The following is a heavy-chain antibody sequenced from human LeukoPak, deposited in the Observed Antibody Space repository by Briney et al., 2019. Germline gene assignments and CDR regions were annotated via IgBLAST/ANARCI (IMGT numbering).Heavy chain of an antibody. CDR1: GFTLTSYA. CDR3: ARRSSNFDS. Sequence: QPGRSLRLSGDASGFTLTSYAMTWVRQAPGKGLEWVSSISVNGDNTHYADSVKGRFTISRDNSKHKLYLQMNSLRADDTAVSYCARRSSNFDSWGQGTLVTVSS. D-gene: IGHD4-11*01. CDR2: ISVNGDNT. J-gene: IGHJ5*01. V-gene: IGHV3-23*01.